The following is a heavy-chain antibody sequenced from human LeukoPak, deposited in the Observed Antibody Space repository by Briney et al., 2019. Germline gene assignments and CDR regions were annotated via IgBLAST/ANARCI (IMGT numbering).Heavy chain of an antibody. J-gene: IGHJ4*02. V-gene: IGHV4-38-2*02. Sequence: SETLSLTCTVSGYSISSGYYWGWIRQPPGKGLEWIGSISHSGSTYYNPSLKSRVSISVDTSTNQFSLRLSSVTAADTAVYYCARVLLVGAILDDFDYWGQGTLVTVSS. CDR1: GYSISSGYY. CDR3: ARVLLVGAILDDFDY. D-gene: IGHD1-26*01. CDR2: ISHSGST.